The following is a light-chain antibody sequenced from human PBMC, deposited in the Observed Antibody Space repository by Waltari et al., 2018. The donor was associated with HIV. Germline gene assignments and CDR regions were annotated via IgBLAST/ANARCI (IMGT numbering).Light chain of an antibody. CDR3: ATWDDSLNVV. V-gene: IGLV1-47*01. Sequence: QSVLTQPPSASGTPGQRVTISCSGSSSNIGSNYVYWYQQLPGTAPKLRFYRNNQRPSRVPDLFSGSKSGTSASLAISGLRSEDEADYYCATWDDSLNVVFGGGTKLTVL. J-gene: IGLJ3*02. CDR2: RNN. CDR1: SSNIGSNY.